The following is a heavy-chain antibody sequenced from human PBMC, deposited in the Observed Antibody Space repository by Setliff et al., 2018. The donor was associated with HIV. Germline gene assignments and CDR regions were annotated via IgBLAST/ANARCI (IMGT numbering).Heavy chain of an antibody. CDR1: GFTFSSYS. CDR2: ISTSSNT. J-gene: IGHJ4*02. Sequence: PGGSLRLSCAASGFTFSSYSMTWVRQPPGRGLEWVSSISTSSNTYYADSVKRRFTISRDNSKNMLYLQMSFLSAEDTAVYYCAADYDLLTGYFSDMGYWGQGILVTVSS. D-gene: IGHD3-9*01. CDR3: AADYDLLTGYFSDMGY. V-gene: IGHV3-23*01.